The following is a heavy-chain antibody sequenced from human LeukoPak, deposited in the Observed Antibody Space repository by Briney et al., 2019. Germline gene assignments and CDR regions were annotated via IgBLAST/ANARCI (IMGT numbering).Heavy chain of an antibody. CDR1: GGSISSGGSY. CDR2: IYYSGTT. CDR3: ARVVVTAIFDY. Sequence: SQTLSLTCTVSGGSISSGGSYWSWIRQHPGRGLEWIGYIYYSGTTNYNPSLKSRVAMSVDTSKNQFSLKLTSVTAADTAVYYCARVVVTAIFDYWGQGTLVTVSS. D-gene: IGHD2-21*02. V-gene: IGHV4-31*03. J-gene: IGHJ4*02.